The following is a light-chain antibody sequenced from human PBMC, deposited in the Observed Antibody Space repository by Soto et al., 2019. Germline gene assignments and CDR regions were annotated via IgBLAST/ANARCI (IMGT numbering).Light chain of an antibody. CDR2: GAS. J-gene: IGKJ4*01. V-gene: IGKV3-15*01. CDR1: QSVNSN. Sequence: ETVMTQSPATLSVSPGERATLSCWASQSVNSNLAWYQQKLGQAPRVLIYGASTRATGIPARFSGSGSETEFTLTISRLEPEDSAVYYCQQYGTSPLTFGGGTKVDIK. CDR3: QQYGTSPLT.